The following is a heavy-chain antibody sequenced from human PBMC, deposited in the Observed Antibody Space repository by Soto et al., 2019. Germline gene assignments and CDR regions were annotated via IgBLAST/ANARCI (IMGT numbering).Heavy chain of an antibody. CDR2: IYFSGSA. V-gene: IGHV4-59*08. J-gene: IGHJ4*02. CDR1: GGSITSYY. CDR3: ARRYSGYGDY. D-gene: IGHD5-12*01. Sequence: PSWTLALPCTVPGGSITSYYWSWIRQPPGKGLEWIGYIYFSGSANYNPSLKSRVTITVDTSKNQFSLKLSSVTAADTAVYYCARRYSGYGDYWGQGTLVTVSS.